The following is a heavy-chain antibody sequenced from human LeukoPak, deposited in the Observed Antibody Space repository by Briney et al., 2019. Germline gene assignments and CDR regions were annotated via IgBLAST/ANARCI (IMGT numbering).Heavy chain of an antibody. D-gene: IGHD6-13*01. V-gene: IGHV3-7*03. CDR3: VRDSGYFDY. Sequence: GRSLRLSCAASGFTFSSYWMSWVRQAPGKGLEWVANIKEDGSEKYYVDSVKGRFTISRDNAKNSLYPQMNSLRAEDTAVYYCVRDSGYFDYWGQGTLVTVSP. CDR2: IKEDGSEK. J-gene: IGHJ4*02. CDR1: GFTFSSYW.